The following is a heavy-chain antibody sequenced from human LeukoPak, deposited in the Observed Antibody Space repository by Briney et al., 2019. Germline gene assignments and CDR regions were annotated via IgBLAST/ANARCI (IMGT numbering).Heavy chain of an antibody. CDR3: AKKGATTGDFDY. V-gene: IGHV3-23*01. CDR2: ISGSGGDT. D-gene: IGHD1-26*01. Sequence: GGSLRLSCAASGFTFSNFLMTWVRKAPGKGPEWVSAISGSGGDTYYADSVKGRFTISRDNSKNTLYLQMNSLRAEDTAVYYCAKKGATTGDFDYWGQGTLVTVSS. CDR1: GFTFSNFL. J-gene: IGHJ4*02.